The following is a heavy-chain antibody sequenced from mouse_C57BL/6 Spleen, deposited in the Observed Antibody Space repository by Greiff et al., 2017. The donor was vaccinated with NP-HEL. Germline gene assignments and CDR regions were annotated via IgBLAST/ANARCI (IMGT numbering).Heavy chain of an antibody. CDR2: IYPGSGNT. CDR3: ARSKVDGFDY. J-gene: IGHJ2*01. V-gene: IGHV1-76*01. D-gene: IGHD1-1*01. CDR1: GYTFTDYY. Sequence: QVQLKESGAELVRPGASVKLSCKASGYTFTDYYINWVKQRPGQGLEWIARIYPGSGNTYYNEKFKGKATLTAEKSSSTAYMQLSSLTSEDSAVYFCARSKVDGFDYWGQGTTLTVSS.